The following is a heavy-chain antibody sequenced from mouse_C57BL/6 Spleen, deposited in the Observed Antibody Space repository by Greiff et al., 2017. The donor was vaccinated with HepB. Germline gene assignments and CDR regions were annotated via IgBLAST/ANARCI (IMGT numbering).Heavy chain of an antibody. D-gene: IGHD1-1*01. J-gene: IGHJ1*03. Sequence: QVQLQQPGAELVKPGASVKLSCKASGYTFTSYWMQWVKQRPGQGLEWIGEIDPSDSYTNYNQKFKGKATLTVDTSSSTAYMQLSSLTSEDSAVYYCARGDYYGSSSYWYFDVWGKGTTVTVSS. V-gene: IGHV1-50*01. CDR2: IDPSDSYT. CDR3: ARGDYYGSSSYWYFDV. CDR1: GYTFTSYW.